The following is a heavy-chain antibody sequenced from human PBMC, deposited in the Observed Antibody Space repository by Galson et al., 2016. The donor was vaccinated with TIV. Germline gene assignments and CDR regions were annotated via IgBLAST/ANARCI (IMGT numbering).Heavy chain of an antibody. Sequence: SLRLSCAASGFSFSSLSMHWVRRAPGKGLEWVSSISNTGSLKHYPDSLKGQFTISRDNARNSVFLQMNSLRAEDTAVYYCARVSVAGDYRGGDDAFDIWGLGTMVSVSS. J-gene: IGHJ3*02. CDR1: GFSFSSLS. D-gene: IGHD4-17*01. CDR2: ISNTGSLK. CDR3: ARVSVAGDYRGGDDAFDI. V-gene: IGHV3-21*01.